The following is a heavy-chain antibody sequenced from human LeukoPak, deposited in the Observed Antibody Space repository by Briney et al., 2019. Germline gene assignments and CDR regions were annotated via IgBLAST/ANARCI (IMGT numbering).Heavy chain of an antibody. J-gene: IGHJ6*04. CDR3: AELGITMIGGV. CDR1: GFTFSSYE. Sequence: PGGSLRLSCAASGFTFSSYEMNWVRQAPGKGLEWVSYISSSGDTIYYADSVRGRFTISRDNAKNSLYLQMKSLRAEDTAVYYCAELGITMIGGVWGKGTTVTISS. CDR2: ISSSGDTI. D-gene: IGHD3-10*02. V-gene: IGHV3-48*03.